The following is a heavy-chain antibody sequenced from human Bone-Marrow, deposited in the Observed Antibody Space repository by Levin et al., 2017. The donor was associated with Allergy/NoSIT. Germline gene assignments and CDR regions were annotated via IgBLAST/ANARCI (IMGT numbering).Heavy chain of an antibody. V-gene: IGHV3-21*01. CDR3: ARGFSSTWPNWFDP. Sequence: GESLKISCAASGFTFSSYTMNWVRQAPGKGLEWVSSISSSSSYIYSADSVKGRFTISRDNAKNSLYLQMNSLRAEDTAMYYCARGFSSTWPNWFDPWGQGTLVTVSS. CDR2: ISSSSSYI. CDR1: GFTFSSYT. J-gene: IGHJ5*02. D-gene: IGHD6-13*01.